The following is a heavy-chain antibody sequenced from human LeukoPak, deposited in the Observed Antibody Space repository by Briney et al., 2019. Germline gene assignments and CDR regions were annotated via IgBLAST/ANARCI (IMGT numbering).Heavy chain of an antibody. CDR2: ISSSGSTI. Sequence: GGSLRLSRAASGSTFSSYAMNWVRQAPGKGLEWVSYISSSGSTIYSADSVKGRFTISRDNAKNSLYLQMNSLRAEDTAVYYCARGSRSSMTYYFDYWGQGTLVTVSS. D-gene: IGHD2-2*01. CDR1: GSTFSSYA. CDR3: ARGSRSSMTYYFDY. J-gene: IGHJ4*02. V-gene: IGHV3-48*01.